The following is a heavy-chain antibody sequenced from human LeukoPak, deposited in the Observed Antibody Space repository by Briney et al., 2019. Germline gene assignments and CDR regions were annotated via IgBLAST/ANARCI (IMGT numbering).Heavy chain of an antibody. J-gene: IGHJ5*02. V-gene: IGHV4-39*07. D-gene: IGHD6-13*01. CDR2: IFYSGST. Sequence: SETLSLTCTVSGGSISTSNYYWGWIRQPPGKGLEWIGNIFYSGSTYYSPSLRSRVTISLDTSRNQFSLKLSSVTAADTAVYYCARRTWYQRWFDPWGQGTLVTVSS. CDR1: GGSISTSNYY. CDR3: ARRTWYQRWFDP.